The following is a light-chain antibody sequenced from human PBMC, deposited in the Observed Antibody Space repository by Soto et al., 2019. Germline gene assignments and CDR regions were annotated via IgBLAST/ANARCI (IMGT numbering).Light chain of an antibody. V-gene: IGKV3-20*01. CDR1: QSVPSSS. CDR3: QQYGTSPYT. CDR2: GAS. Sequence: EIVLTQSPDTLSLSPGERATLSCRASQSVPSSSLAWYQQTPGQAPRVLIYGASGRATGIPDRFSGSGSGTGFTLTITRLEPEDFAVYYCQQYGTSPYTFGQGTKLEIK. J-gene: IGKJ2*01.